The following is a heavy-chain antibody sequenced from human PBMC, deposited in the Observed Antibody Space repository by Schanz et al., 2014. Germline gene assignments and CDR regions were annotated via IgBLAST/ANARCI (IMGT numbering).Heavy chain of an antibody. CDR3: ARGRVLES. D-gene: IGHD1-1*01. J-gene: IGHJ5*02. CDR2: IKKDRSEK. Sequence: EVQLVESGGGLVQPGGSLRLSCAASGFTFSGFWMTWVRQAPGKGLEWVANIKKDRSEKYYVDSVKGRFTISRDNAKNSLFLQMNSLRPEDTAVYYCARGRVLESWGQGTLVTVSS. CDR1: GFTFSGFW. V-gene: IGHV3-7*01.